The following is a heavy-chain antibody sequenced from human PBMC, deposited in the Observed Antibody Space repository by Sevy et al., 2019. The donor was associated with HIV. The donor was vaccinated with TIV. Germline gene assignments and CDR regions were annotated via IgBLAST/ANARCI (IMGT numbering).Heavy chain of an antibody. J-gene: IGHJ4*02. D-gene: IGHD2-2*01. CDR3: ARDRSTTWINYFFDF. V-gene: IGHV3-30*01. CDR2: VSYDGSKK. CDR1: GFTFSNYA. Sequence: GGSLRLSCAASGFTFSNYAIHWVRQAPGKGLEWVAVVSYDGSKKYYADSVKGRFTISRNISKNTLYLQMNSLRVEDTAVYYCARDRSTTWINYFFDFWGQGTLVTVSS.